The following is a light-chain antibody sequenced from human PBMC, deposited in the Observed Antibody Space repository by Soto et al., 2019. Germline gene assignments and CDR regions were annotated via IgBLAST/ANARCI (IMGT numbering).Light chain of an antibody. CDR2: VAS. J-gene: IGKJ1*01. CDR3: QQYNDWPWT. V-gene: IGKV3-15*01. Sequence: IVMTQSPATLSVSPGERATLSCRASQSVGRNLAWYQQKPGQAPRLLIYVASTRATAIPARFSGSGSGTEFTLTISSLQSEDFAVYYCQQYNDWPWTFGQGTKVEIQ. CDR1: QSVGRN.